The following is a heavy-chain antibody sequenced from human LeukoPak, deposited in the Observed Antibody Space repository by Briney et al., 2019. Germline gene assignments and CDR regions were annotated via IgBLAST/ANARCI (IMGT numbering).Heavy chain of an antibody. CDR1: GFTFSSYS. Sequence: GGSLRLSCAASGFTFSSYSMNWFRQAPGKGLEGFSSIISSSSYMYYADSVRGRFTISRDNAKNSLYLQMNSLRAEDTAVYYCASDEDNYFDWLLSAFDIWGQGTMVTVSS. CDR3: ASDEDNYFDWLLSAFDI. V-gene: IGHV3-21*01. CDR2: IISSSSYM. D-gene: IGHD3-9*01. J-gene: IGHJ3*02.